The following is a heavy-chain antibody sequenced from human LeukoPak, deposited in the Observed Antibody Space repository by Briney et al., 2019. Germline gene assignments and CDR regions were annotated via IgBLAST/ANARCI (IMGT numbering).Heavy chain of an antibody. CDR1: GGSISSYY. Sequence: SETLSLTCTVSGGSISSYYWSWIRQPPGKGLEWIGNIYYSGSTYYNPSLKSRVTISVDTSKNQFCLKLNSVTAADTAVYYCASLLNGGVAHWFDPWGQGTLVTVSS. V-gene: IGHV4-59*04. D-gene: IGHD7-27*01. CDR2: IYYSGST. J-gene: IGHJ5*02. CDR3: ASLLNGGVAHWFDP.